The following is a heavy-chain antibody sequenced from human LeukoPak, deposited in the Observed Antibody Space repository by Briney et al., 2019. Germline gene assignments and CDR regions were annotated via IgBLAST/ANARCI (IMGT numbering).Heavy chain of an antibody. D-gene: IGHD5-24*01. J-gene: IGHJ4*02. CDR3: ARGNRAGRDGYNY. V-gene: IGHV4-34*01. CDR1: GGSFSGYY. CDR2: IKHSGST. Sequence: SETLSLTCAVYGGSFSGYYWSWIRQPPGKGLEWIGEIKHSGSTNYNPSLKSRVTISVDTSKNQFSLKLSSVTAADTAVYYCARGNRAGRDGYNYWGQGTLVTVSS.